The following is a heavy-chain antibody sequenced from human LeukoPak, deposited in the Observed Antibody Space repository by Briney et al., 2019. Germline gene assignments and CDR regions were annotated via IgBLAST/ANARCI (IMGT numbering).Heavy chain of an antibody. V-gene: IGHV1-8*01. CDR1: GYTFTSYN. CDR3: AIPVGATRLVDY. J-gene: IGHJ4*02. CDR2: MNPNSGNT. D-gene: IGHD1-26*01. Sequence: ASVKVSCKASGYTFTSYNINWVRQATGQGLEWMGWMNPNSGNTGYAQKFQGRVTMTRNTSISTAYMELSSLRSEDTAVYYCAIPVGATRLVDYWGQGTLVTVSS.